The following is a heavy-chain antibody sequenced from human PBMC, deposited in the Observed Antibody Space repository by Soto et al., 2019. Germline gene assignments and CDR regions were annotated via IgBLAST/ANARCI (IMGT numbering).Heavy chain of an antibody. CDR2: IVPNVGTV. CDR1: GGTLSSSFNSP. CDR3: ARRDTSGFLRYFDN. J-gene: IGHJ4*02. D-gene: IGHD3-3*01. V-gene: IGHV1-69*06. Sequence: QMQLVQSGAEVKKPGSSVKVSCKASGGTLSSSFNSPINWVRQAPGQGVEWMGGIVPNVGTVNYAQKFQGRVTITANKSTGTAYMEQSSMRSEDTALYYCARRDTSGFLRYFDNWGQGTLVTVSS.